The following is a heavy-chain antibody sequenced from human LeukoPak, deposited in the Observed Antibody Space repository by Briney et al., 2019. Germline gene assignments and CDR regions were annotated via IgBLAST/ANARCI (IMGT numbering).Heavy chain of an antibody. J-gene: IGHJ5*02. CDR1: GFTFSSHE. Sequence: PGGSLRLSCAASGFTFSSHEMNWVRQAPGKGLEWIAYITDGGGRTDYADSVRGRFTIPRDDAKDSLYLEMNSLRVEDTAVYRCVRDPGDWIWLDTWGRGTLVSVAS. D-gene: IGHD1-1*01. CDR2: ITDGGGRT. CDR3: VRDPGDWIWLDT. V-gene: IGHV3-48*03.